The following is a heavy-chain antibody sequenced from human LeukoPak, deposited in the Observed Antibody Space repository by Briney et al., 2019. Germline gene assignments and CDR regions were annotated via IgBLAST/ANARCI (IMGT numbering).Heavy chain of an antibody. D-gene: IGHD6-13*01. Sequence: ASVKVSCKASGYTFTDYYMHWVRQAPGQGLEWMGWINPNSAGTDYAQKFQGRVTMTRDTSISTGYMELGRLRSDDTAVYYCARGGPISAADVKSKTPFDYWGQGTLVTVSS. V-gene: IGHV1-2*02. CDR3: ARGGPISAADVKSKTPFDY. J-gene: IGHJ4*02. CDR2: INPNSAGT. CDR1: GYTFTDYY.